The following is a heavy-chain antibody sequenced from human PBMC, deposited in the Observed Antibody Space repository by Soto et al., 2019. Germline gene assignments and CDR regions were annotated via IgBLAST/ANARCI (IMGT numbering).Heavy chain of an antibody. D-gene: IGHD2-2*01. J-gene: IGHJ4*02. V-gene: IGHV1-18*01. Sequence: ASVKVSCKASGYTFTSYGISWVRQAPGQGLEWMGWISAYNGNTNYAQKLQGRVTMTTDTSTSTAYMELRSLRSDDTAVYYCARDLVPAAIQSIFGYWGQGTLVTVPQ. CDR3: ARDLVPAAIQSIFGY. CDR1: GYTFTSYG. CDR2: ISAYNGNT.